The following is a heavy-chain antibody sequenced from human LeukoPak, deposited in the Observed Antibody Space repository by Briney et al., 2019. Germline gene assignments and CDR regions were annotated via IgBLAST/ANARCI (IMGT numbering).Heavy chain of an antibody. V-gene: IGHV3-21*01. CDR3: ARALGYCSSTSCYDGSPHFDY. J-gene: IGHJ4*02. CDR2: ISSSSSYI. D-gene: IGHD2-2*01. CDR1: GFTFSSYS. Sequence: PGGSLRLSCAASGFTFSSYSMNWVRQAPGKGLEWVSSISSSSSYIYYADSVKGRVTISRDKAKNSLYLQMNSLRAEDTAVYYCARALGYCSSTSCYDGSPHFDYWGQGTLVTVSS.